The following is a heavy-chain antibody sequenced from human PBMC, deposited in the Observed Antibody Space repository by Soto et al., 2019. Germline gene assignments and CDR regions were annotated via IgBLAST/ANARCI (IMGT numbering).Heavy chain of an antibody. V-gene: IGHV1-2*02. J-gene: IGHJ5*02. Sequence: QVQLVQSGAEVKKPGASVKVSCKASGYTFTGYYMHWVRQAPGQGLEWMGCINPNSGGTNYAQKFQGRVTMTRDTSISTAYMELSRLRSDDTAVYYCARARITMVRGVIITNWFDPWGQGTLVTVSS. CDR2: INPNSGGT. CDR1: GYTFTGYY. D-gene: IGHD3-10*01. CDR3: ARARITMVRGVIITNWFDP.